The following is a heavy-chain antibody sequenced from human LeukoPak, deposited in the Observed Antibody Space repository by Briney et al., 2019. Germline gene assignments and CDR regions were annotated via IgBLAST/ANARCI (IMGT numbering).Heavy chain of an antibody. J-gene: IGHJ4*02. D-gene: IGHD3-16*01. V-gene: IGHV3-48*03. CDR1: GFTFSSYE. CDR3: TRNLYGDC. Sequence: PGGSLRLSCAASGFTFSSYEMNWVRQAPGKGLEWVSYISTSGNTIYYADSVRGRFTISRDNAKNLLYLQMNSLRAEDTAVYYCTRNLYGDCWGQGTLVTVSS. CDR2: ISTSGNTI.